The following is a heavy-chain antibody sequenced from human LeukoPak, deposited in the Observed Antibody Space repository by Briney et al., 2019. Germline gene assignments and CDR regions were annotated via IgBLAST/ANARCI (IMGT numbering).Heavy chain of an antibody. D-gene: IGHD4-17*01. CDR1: GFTFSSYN. CDR2: ISSSSTTI. Sequence: GGSLRLSCAASGFTFSSYNMNWVRQAPGKGLEWVSYISSSSTTIYYADSVKGRFTISRDNAKNSLYLQMNSLRAEDTAVYYCAAEISIDYGDYVDWGQGTLVTVSS. J-gene: IGHJ4*02. V-gene: IGHV3-48*04. CDR3: AAEISIDYGDYVD.